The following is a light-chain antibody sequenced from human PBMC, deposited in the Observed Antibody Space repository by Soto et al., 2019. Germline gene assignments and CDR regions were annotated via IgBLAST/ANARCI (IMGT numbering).Light chain of an antibody. CDR2: EVN. J-gene: IGLJ1*01. V-gene: IGLV2-14*01. Sequence: QSALTQPASVSGSPGQSITISCSGTSSDVGGYNYVSWYQQHPGKAPKLLIYEVNNRPSGVSNRFSGSKSGNTASLTISGLQAEDEADYYCSSYTSSSIDYVFGPGTKVTVL. CDR3: SSYTSSSIDYV. CDR1: SSDVGGYNY.